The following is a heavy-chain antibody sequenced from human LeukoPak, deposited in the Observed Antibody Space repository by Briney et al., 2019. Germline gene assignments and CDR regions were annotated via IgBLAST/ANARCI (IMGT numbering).Heavy chain of an antibody. CDR1: GFTFSSYS. CDR3: ARDKIFGVATESFDY. J-gene: IGHJ4*02. CDR2: ISSSSSYI. V-gene: IGHV3-21*01. D-gene: IGHD3-3*01. Sequence: GGSLRLSCAASGFTFSSYSMNWVCQAPGKGLEWVSSISSSSSYIYYADSVKGRFTISRDNAKNSLYLQMNSLRAEDTAVYYCARDKIFGVATESFDYWGQGTLVTVSS.